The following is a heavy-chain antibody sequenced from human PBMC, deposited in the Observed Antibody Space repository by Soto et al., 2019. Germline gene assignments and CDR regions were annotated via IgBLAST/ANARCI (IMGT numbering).Heavy chain of an antibody. V-gene: IGHV3-74*01. CDR2: INSDGSST. Sequence: GGSLRLSCAASGFTFDDYAMHWVRQAPGKGLVWVSRINSDGSSTSYADSVKGRFTISRDNAKNTLYLQMNSLRAEDTAVYYCAGEPTVTTNYYYYGMDVWGQGTTVTVSS. D-gene: IGHD4-17*01. J-gene: IGHJ6*02. CDR1: GFTFDDYA. CDR3: AGEPTVTTNYYYYGMDV.